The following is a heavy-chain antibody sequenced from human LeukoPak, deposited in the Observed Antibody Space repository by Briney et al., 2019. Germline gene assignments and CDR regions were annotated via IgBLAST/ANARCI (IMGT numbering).Heavy chain of an antibody. CDR1: GFIYTSYA. J-gene: IGHJ5*01. CDR2: ISGSGGST. CDR3: AKDRREQWLVVGWFDS. D-gene: IGHD6-19*01. Sequence: PGGSLRLSCAASGFIYTSYAMSWVRQAPGKGLEWVSSISGSGGSTDYADSVKGRFTVSRDNSKNMVHLQMNSLRAEDTAVYYCAKDRREQWLVVGWFDSWGLGTVVTVSS. V-gene: IGHV3-23*01.